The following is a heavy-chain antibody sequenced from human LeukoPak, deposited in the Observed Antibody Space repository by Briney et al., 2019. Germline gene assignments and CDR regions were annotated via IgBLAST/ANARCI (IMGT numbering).Heavy chain of an antibody. Sequence: GGSLRLSCAASGFTFSNYAMHWVRQAPGKGLEWVAVISYDGSNKYYADSVKGRFTISRDNSKNTLYLQMNSLRAEDTAVYYCARESLFTMVRGVVDYWGQGTLVTVSS. J-gene: IGHJ4*02. CDR3: ARESLFTMVRGVVDY. D-gene: IGHD3-10*01. V-gene: IGHV3-30*04. CDR2: ISYDGSNK. CDR1: GFTFSNYA.